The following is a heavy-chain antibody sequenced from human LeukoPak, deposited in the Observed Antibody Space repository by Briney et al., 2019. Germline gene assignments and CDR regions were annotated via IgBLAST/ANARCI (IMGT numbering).Heavy chain of an antibody. V-gene: IGHV3-30-3*01. J-gene: IGHJ6*03. Sequence: GGSLRLSCAASGFTFSSYAMHWVRQAPGKGLEWVAVISYDGSNKYYADSVKGRFTISRDNSKNTLYLQMNSLRAEDTAVYYCARTPSSRDYYYYYMDVWGKGTTVTVSS. CDR2: ISYDGSNK. CDR1: GFTFSSYA. CDR3: ARTPSSRDYYYYYMDV.